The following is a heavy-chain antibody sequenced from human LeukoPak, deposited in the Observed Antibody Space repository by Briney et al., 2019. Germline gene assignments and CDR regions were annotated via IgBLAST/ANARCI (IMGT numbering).Heavy chain of an antibody. V-gene: IGHV1-2*06. D-gene: IGHD6-13*01. CDR1: GYTFTGNY. J-gene: IGHJ4*02. CDR2: INPNSGGT. Sequence: ASVKVSCKASGYTFTGNYMHWVRQAPGQGLEWMGRINPNSGGTNYAQKFQGRVTMTRDTSISTAYMELSRLRSDDTAVYYCARESIAAAGDFDYWGQGTLVTVSS. CDR3: ARESIAAAGDFDY.